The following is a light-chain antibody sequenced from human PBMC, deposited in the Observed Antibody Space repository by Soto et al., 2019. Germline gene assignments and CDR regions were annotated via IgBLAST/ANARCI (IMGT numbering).Light chain of an antibody. CDR3: SSYTNSTTLVV. CDR2: EVN. CDR1: SSDVGGYSY. V-gene: IGLV2-14*01. Sequence: QSALTQPASVSGSPGQSVTISCTGTSSDVGGYSYVSWYQQHPGKAPTLMIYEVNYRPSGVSDRFSGSKSGNTASLTISGLQAEDEADYYCSSYTNSTTLVVFGGGTKVTVL. J-gene: IGLJ2*01.